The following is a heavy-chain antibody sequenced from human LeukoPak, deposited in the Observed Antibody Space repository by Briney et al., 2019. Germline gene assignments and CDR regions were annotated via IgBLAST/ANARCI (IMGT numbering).Heavy chain of an antibody. CDR1: GFTFRNYG. V-gene: IGHV3-33*01. Sequence: GGSLRLSCAASGFTFRNYGIHWVRQAPGKGLEWVAVIWYDGSNKYYADSMKGRFTISRDNSKNTLYLQMNSLRAEDTAVYYCARDYHNYFDYWGQGTLVTVSS. CDR2: IWYDGSNK. J-gene: IGHJ4*02. D-gene: IGHD3-16*02. CDR3: ARDYHNYFDY.